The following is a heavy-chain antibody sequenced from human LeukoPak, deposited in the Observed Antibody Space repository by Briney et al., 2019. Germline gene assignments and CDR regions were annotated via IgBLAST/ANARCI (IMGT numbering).Heavy chain of an antibody. J-gene: IGHJ3*02. V-gene: IGHV3-11*04. CDR1: GFTFSDYY. Sequence: GGSLRPSCAASGFTFSDYYMSWIRQAPGKGLEWVSYISSSGSTIYYADSVKGRFTISRDNAKNTLYLQMNSLRAEDTAVYYCARSWHYYYDSSGYYYVRGDAFDIWGQGTMVTVSS. D-gene: IGHD3-22*01. CDR3: ARSWHYYYDSSGYYYVRGDAFDI. CDR2: ISSSGSTI.